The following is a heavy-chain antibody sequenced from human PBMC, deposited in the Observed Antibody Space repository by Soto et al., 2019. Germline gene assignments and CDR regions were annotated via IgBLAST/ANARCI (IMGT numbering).Heavy chain of an antibody. Sequence: SVKVSWKASGGTFSSYAISWVRQAPGQGLEWMGGIIPIFGTANYAQKFQGRVTITADESTSTAYMELSSLRSEDTAVYYCARDWGYCSGGSCYPSVGFPWFGPWGQGTLVT. CDR1: GGTFSSYA. J-gene: IGHJ5*02. CDR2: IIPIFGTA. CDR3: ARDWGYCSGGSCYPSVGFPWFGP. V-gene: IGHV1-69*13. D-gene: IGHD2-15*01.